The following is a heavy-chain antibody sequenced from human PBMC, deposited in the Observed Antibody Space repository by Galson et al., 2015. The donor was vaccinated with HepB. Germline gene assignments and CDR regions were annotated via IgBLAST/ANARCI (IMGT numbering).Heavy chain of an antibody. CDR1: GFTFSSYA. J-gene: IGHJ4*02. V-gene: IGHV3-30*04. CDR3: ARRNLYCSGGSCYTYYFDY. D-gene: IGHD2-15*01. Sequence: SLRLSCAASGFTFSSYAMHWVRQAPGKGLEWVAVISYDGSNKYYADSVKGRFTISRDNSKNTLYLQMSSLKASDTAMYYCARRNLYCSGGSCYTYYFDYWGQGTLVTVSS. CDR2: ISYDGSNK.